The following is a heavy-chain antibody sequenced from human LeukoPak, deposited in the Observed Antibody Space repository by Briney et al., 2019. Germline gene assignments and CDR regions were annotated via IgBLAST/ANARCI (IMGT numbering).Heavy chain of an antibody. J-gene: IGHJ4*02. CDR2: ISGGGGST. D-gene: IGHD5-24*01. CDR3: AKDRDGYNLIDFDY. Sequence: PGGSLRLSCAASGVTFSSYAMSWVRQAPGKGLEWVSSISGGGGSTYYADSVKGRFTISRDNSKNTLYLQMNSLRAEDTAVYYCAKDRDGYNLIDFDYWGQGTLVTVSS. CDR1: GVTFSSYA. V-gene: IGHV3-23*01.